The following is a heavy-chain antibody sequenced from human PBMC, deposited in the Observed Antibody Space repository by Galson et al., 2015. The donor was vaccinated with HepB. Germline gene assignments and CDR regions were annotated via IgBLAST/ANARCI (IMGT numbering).Heavy chain of an antibody. D-gene: IGHD2-21*02. J-gene: IGHJ5*02. CDR2: IIPILGIA. CDR1: GGTFSSYA. Sequence: SVKVSCKASGGTFSSYAISWVRQAPGQGLEWMGRIIPILGIANYAQKFQGRVTITADKSTSTAYMELSSLRSEDTAVYYCARDLDLAYCGGDCYTNWFDPWGQGTLVTVSS. V-gene: IGHV1-69*04. CDR3: ARDLDLAYCGGDCYTNWFDP.